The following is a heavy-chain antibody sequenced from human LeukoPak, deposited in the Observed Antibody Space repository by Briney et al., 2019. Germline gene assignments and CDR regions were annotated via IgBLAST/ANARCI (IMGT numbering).Heavy chain of an antibody. CDR2: ISYDGSNK. CDR1: GFTFSSYA. CDR3: ARSSPEDY. V-gene: IGHV3-30*04. J-gene: IGHJ4*02. D-gene: IGHD2-2*01. Sequence: GGSLRLPCAASGFTFSSYAMHWVRQAPGKGLEWVAVISYDGSNKYYADSVEGRFTISRDNSKSTLYLQMNSLRAEDTAVYYCARSSPEDYWGQGTLVTVSS.